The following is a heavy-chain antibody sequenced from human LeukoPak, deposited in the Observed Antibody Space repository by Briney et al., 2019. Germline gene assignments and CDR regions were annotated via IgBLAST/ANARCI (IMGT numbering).Heavy chain of an antibody. D-gene: IGHD3-10*01. CDR1: GFNFSIYS. V-gene: IGHV3-48*04. Sequence: GGSLRLSCAASGFNFSIYSMNWVRQAPGKGLEWVSYITRSSTTIYYADSVKGRFTISRDNAKNSLYLQMNSLRAEDTAVYYCARDGSEEWPIGYWGQGTLVTVSS. J-gene: IGHJ4*02. CDR3: ARDGSEEWPIGY. CDR2: ITRSSTTI.